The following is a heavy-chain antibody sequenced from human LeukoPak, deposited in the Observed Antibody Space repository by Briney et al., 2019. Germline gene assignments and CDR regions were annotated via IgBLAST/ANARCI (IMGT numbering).Heavy chain of an antibody. D-gene: IGHD3-10*01. Sequence: GGTLRLSCAASGFTFSSHGMSWVRQAPGKGLEWVSTISGSGDNTYYADSVKGRFTISRDNSKNTLYLQMNSLRAEDTAVYYCAKDHDYYGSGSLPLDYWGQGTLVTVSS. CDR3: AKDHDYYGSGSLPLDY. CDR2: ISGSGDNT. J-gene: IGHJ4*02. V-gene: IGHV3-23*01. CDR1: GFTFSSHG.